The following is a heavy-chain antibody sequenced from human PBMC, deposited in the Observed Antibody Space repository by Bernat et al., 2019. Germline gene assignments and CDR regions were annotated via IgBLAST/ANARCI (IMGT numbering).Heavy chain of an antibody. CDR2: ISAYSGNT. V-gene: IGHV1-18*04. CDR1: GYTFTSYG. D-gene: IGHD4-17*01. CDR3: ARTTVTNYYYYGMDV. Sequence: QVQLVQSGAEVKKPGASVKVSCKASGYTFTSYGISWVRQAPGQGLEWMGWISAYSGNTNYAQKLQGRVTITADESTSTAYMELGSLRSEDTAVYYCARTTVTNYYYYGMDVGGQGTTVTVSS. J-gene: IGHJ6*02.